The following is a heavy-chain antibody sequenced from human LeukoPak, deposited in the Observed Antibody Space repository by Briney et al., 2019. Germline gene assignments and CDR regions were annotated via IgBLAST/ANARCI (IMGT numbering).Heavy chain of an antibody. Sequence: ASVKVSCKASGYTFTSYGISWVRQAPGQGLEWMGWISAYNGNTNYAQKLQGRVTMTTDTSTSTAYMELRSLRSDDTAVYYCASSKLPKPGAAFDIWGQGTMVTVSS. CDR2: ISAYNGNT. J-gene: IGHJ3*02. V-gene: IGHV1-18*01. CDR1: GYTFTSYG. D-gene: IGHD2-15*01. CDR3: ASSKLPKPGAAFDI.